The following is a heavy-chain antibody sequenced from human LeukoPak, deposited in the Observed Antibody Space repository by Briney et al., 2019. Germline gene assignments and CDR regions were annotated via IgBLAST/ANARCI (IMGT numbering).Heavy chain of an antibody. CDR1: GFTFSDFY. J-gene: IGHJ6*03. D-gene: IGHD3-3*01. CDR3: ARGGGDYTSRYYMGV. Sequence: PGGSLRLSCAASGFTFSDFYMHWIRQAPGEGLEWVSYMSGTGKTISDADSLKGRFTISGDNTKNLLFLQVNTLRVEDTATYYCARGGGDYTSRYYMGVWGKGTTVTVSS. CDR2: MSGTGKTI. V-gene: IGHV3-11*04.